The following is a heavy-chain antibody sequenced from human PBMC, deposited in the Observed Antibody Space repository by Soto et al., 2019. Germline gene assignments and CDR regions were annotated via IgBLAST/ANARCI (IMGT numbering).Heavy chain of an antibody. V-gene: IGHV3-48*01. CDR3: ARVSGSGLAD. J-gene: IGHJ4*02. CDR2: ISSSSTI. D-gene: IGHD3-10*01. CDR1: GFTFSSYS. Sequence: GSLRLSCAASGFTFSSYSMNWVRQAPGKGLEWVSYISSSSTIYYADSVKGRFTISRDNAKNSLYLQMNSLRAEDTAVYYCARVSGSGLADWGQGTLVTVSS.